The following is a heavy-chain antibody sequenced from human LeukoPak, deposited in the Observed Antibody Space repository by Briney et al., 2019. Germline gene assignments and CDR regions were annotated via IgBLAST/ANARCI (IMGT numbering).Heavy chain of an antibody. D-gene: IGHD3-3*01. Sequence: SVKVSCKASGGAFSSYAISWVRQAPGQGLEWMGGIIPIFGTANYAQKFQGRVTITADESTSTAYMELSSLRSEDTAVYYCARSDYDFWSGYDIWGQGTMVTVSS. CDR2: IIPIFGTA. CDR3: ARSDYDFWSGYDI. CDR1: GGAFSSYA. V-gene: IGHV1-69*13. J-gene: IGHJ3*02.